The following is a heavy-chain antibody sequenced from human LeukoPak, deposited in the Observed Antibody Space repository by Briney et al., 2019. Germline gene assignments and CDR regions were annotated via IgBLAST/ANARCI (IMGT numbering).Heavy chain of an antibody. D-gene: IGHD1-1*01. Sequence: PSETLSLTCTVSGASISSFYWSWVRQPPGEGLEWIGYISNGGSTNYNPSLKSRVTISVDTSQSQLSLKVNSVTAADTAVYYCVKVQPNTGQWAFDIWGQGTMASVFS. CDR2: ISNGGST. CDR1: GASISSFY. J-gene: IGHJ3*02. CDR3: VKVQPNTGQWAFDI. V-gene: IGHV4-59*01.